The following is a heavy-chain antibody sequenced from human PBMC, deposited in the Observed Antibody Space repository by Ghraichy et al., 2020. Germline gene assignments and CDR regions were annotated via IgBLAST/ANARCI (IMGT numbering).Heavy chain of an antibody. Sequence: GGSLRLSCTASGFTFSSYAMNWVRQAPGKGLEWVSVISYDGSNEFYADSVKGRFTISRDKSRNTLYLQMNSLRAEDTAVYYCARDGYELYGNYYFDYWGQGNLGT. CDR3: ARDGYELYGNYYFDY. J-gene: IGHJ4*02. CDR1: GFTFSSYA. CDR2: ISYDGSNE. V-gene: IGHV3-30*04. D-gene: IGHD2/OR15-2a*01.